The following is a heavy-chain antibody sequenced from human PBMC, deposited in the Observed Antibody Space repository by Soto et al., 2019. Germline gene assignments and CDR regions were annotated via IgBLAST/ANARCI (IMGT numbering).Heavy chain of an antibody. CDR2: IYNDVTYE. Sequence: GGTLRLTCAVSGFTFNMYWMHWVRQAPGKGPEWVARIYNDVTYEDYADSVKGGFTISKDNSMYLLYLHLNDLITQHSALYHCTRGHRATPSGAMDHWGQGTMVTVSS. V-gene: IGHV3-74*01. CDR3: TRGHRATPSGAMDH. CDR1: GFTFNMYW. J-gene: IGHJ4*01. D-gene: IGHD2-8*02.